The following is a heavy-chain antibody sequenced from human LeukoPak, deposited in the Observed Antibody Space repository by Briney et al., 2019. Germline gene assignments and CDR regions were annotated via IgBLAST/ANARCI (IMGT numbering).Heavy chain of an antibody. D-gene: IGHD3-10*01. CDR2: INTNSGNT. CDR1: GYTFTTYD. V-gene: IGHV1-8*03. Sequence: ASVKVSCKASGYTFTTYDINWARQAPGQGLEWMGYINTNSGNTGYARKFQGRVTITRTTSISTVYMELRSLRDEDTAVYYCARRSGSGRNPFHIWGHGTLVTVSS. J-gene: IGHJ3*02. CDR3: ARRSGSGRNPFHI.